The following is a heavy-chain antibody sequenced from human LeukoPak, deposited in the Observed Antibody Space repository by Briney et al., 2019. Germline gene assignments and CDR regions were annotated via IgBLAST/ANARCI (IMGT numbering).Heavy chain of an antibody. CDR3: ARGPQLRFLESGWFDP. V-gene: IGHV4-59*12. CDR2: IYYSGST. J-gene: IGHJ5*02. Sequence: SETLSLTCTVSGGSISTYYWSWIRQPPGKGLEWIGYIYYSGSTNYNPSLKSRVTMSVDTSKNQFSLKLSSVTAADTAVYYCARGPQLRFLESGWFDPWGQGTLVTVSS. D-gene: IGHD3-3*01. CDR1: GGSISTYY.